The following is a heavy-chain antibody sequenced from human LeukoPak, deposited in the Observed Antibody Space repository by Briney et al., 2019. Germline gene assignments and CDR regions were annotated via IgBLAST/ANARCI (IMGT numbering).Heavy chain of an antibody. Sequence: PGGSLRLSCVASGFTFSSYAMTWVRPAPGKRLEWVSGISGSGDSTYYTDSVKGRLTISRDNSKNTLDLQMNSLTAEDTAVYYCAKVSRDSSTYYPWFDFWGQGILVTVSS. V-gene: IGHV3-23*01. CDR2: ISGSGDST. CDR3: AKVSRDSSTYYPWFDF. CDR1: GFTFSSYA. D-gene: IGHD3-22*01. J-gene: IGHJ4*02.